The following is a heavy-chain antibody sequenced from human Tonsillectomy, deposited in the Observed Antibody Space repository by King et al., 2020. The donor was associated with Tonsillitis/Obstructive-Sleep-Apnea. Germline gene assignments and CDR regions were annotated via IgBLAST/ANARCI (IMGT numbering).Heavy chain of an antibody. Sequence: VQLVESGAEVKKPGESLRISCKGSGYSFTSYWISWVRQMPGKGLEWMGRIDPSDSYTNYSPSFQGHVTLSADKSITTAYLQWSSLKASDTAMYYCAISQEPAGNQGEDYYDMDVWGQGTTVTVSS. D-gene: IGHD6-13*01. V-gene: IGHV5-10-1*03. J-gene: IGHJ6*02. CDR1: GYSFTSYW. CDR3: AISQEPAGNQGEDYYDMDV. CDR2: IDPSDSYT.